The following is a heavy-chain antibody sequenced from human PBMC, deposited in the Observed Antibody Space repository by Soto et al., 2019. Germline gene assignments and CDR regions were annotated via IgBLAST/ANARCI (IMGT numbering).Heavy chain of an antibody. CDR1: GGSISSSSYY. CDR2: IYYSGST. CDR3: ARLCIAVAVDYFDY. D-gene: IGHD6-19*01. Sequence: SETLSLTCTVSGGSISSSSYYWGWIRQPPGKGLEWIGSIYYSGSTYYNPSLKSRVTISVDTSKNQFSLKLSSVTAADTAVYYCARLCIAVAVDYFDYWGQGTLVTVSA. V-gene: IGHV4-39*01. J-gene: IGHJ4*02.